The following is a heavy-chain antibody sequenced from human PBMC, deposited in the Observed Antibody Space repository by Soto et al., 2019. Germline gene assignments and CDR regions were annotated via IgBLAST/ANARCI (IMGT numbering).Heavy chain of an antibody. CDR1: GYTFTSYG. Sequence: QVQLVQSGAEVKKPGASVKVSCKASGYTFTSYGISWVRQAPGQGLEWMGWISAYNGNTNYAQKLQGRVTMTTDTSTSTGYMELRSLSSDDTAVYYCARSRKWPLEQFHFDYWGQGTLVTVSS. V-gene: IGHV1-18*01. CDR2: ISAYNGNT. J-gene: IGHJ4*02. D-gene: IGHD1-1*01. CDR3: ARSRKWPLEQFHFDY.